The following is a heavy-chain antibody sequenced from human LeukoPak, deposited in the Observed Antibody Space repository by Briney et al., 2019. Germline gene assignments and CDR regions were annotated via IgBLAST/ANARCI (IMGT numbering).Heavy chain of an antibody. V-gene: IGHV3-23*01. CDR1: GLTFRTYA. D-gene: IGHD3-16*02. CDR3: AEGGSYRSQPYFDY. Sequence: GGSLRLSCAASGLTFRTYAMSWVRQAPGKGLEWVSSISDSGGYTFYADSVKGRFTISRDNSKNTVYLQMNSLRAEDTAVYYCAEGGSYRSQPYFDYWGQGTPVTVSS. CDR2: ISDSGGYT. J-gene: IGHJ4*02.